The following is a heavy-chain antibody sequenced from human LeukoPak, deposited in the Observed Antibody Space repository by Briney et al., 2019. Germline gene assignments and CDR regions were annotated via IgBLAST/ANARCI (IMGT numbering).Heavy chain of an antibody. J-gene: IGHJ4*02. CDR1: GDSVSSNSAA. D-gene: IGHD3-22*01. CDR2: AYYRSKWSN. Sequence: SQTLSLTCAISGDSVSSNSAAWNWIRQSPSRGLEWLGRAYYRSKWSNDYAVSVKSRITINPDTSRNQFSLQLNSVTPEDTAVYYCARYYSDSRGYHYYYFDYWGQGALVTVSS. V-gene: IGHV6-1*01. CDR3: ARYYSDSRGYHYYYFDY.